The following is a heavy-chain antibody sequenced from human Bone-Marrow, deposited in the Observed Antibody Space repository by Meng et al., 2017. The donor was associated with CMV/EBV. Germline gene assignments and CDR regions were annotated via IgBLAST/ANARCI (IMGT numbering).Heavy chain of an antibody. CDR2: IRSKAYGGTT. CDR3: TRISKLPHCSSNNCYKGTYYYYGMDV. CDR1: GFTFSSYA. J-gene: IGHJ6*01. V-gene: IGHV3-49*04. D-gene: IGHD2-2*01. Sequence: GGSLRLACAASGFTFSSYAMSWVRQAPGKGLEWVGFIRSKAYGGTTEYAASVKGRFTISRDDSKSIDYLQMKSLKTEDTAVYYCTRISKLPHCSSNNCYKGTYYYYGMDVWGQGTTVTVSS.